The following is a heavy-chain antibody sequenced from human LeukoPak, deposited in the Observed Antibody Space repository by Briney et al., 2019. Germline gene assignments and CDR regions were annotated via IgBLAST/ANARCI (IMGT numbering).Heavy chain of an antibody. CDR2: IGAYNGNT. D-gene: IGHD2-2*01. J-gene: IGHJ5*02. CDR1: GYTFTSYG. CDR3: ARGVSVVPAATSPVNWFDP. V-gene: IGHV1-18*01. Sequence: ASVKVSCKASGYTFTSYGISWVRQAPGQGLEWMGWIGAYNGNTNYAQKLQGRVTMTTDTSTSTAYMELRSLRSDDTAVYYCARGVSVVPAATSPVNWFDPWGQGTLVTVS.